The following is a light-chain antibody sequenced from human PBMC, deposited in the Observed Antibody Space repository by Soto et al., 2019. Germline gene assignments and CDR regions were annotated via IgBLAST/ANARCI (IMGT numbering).Light chain of an antibody. CDR3: SSYTSSSIRL. CDR2: DVS. CDR1: SSDVGGYNY. V-gene: IGLV2-14*01. J-gene: IGLJ2*01. Sequence: QSALTQPASVSGSPGQSITISCTGTSSDVGGYNYVSWYQQHPGKAPKLMIYDVSNRPSGVSNRFSGSKSGNMASLTISGLQAEDEADYYCSSYTSSSIRLFGGGTQLTVL.